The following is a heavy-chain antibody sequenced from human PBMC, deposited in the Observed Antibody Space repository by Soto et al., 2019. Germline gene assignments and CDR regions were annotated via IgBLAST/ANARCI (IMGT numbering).Heavy chain of an antibody. J-gene: IGHJ4*02. Sequence: QVQLVESGGGVVQPGRSLRLSCAASGFTFSSYGMHWVRQAPGKGLEWVAGIWYDGSNKYYADSVKGRFTISRDNSKNTLYLQMNSLRAEDTAVYYCAREAWSEEATPLVYWGQGTLVTVSS. D-gene: IGHD3-3*01. CDR1: GFTFSSYG. CDR3: AREAWSEEATPLVY. V-gene: IGHV3-33*01. CDR2: IWYDGSNK.